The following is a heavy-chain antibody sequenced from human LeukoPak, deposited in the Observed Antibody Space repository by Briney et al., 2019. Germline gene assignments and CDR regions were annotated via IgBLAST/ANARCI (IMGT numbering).Heavy chain of an antibody. J-gene: IGHJ4*02. CDR2: ISGSGGST. Sequence: GESLKISCKGSGYSFTNYWIAWVRQMPGKGLEWVSAISGSGGSTYYADSVKGRFTISRDNSKNTLYLQMNSLRAEDTAVYYCAKDYTYSNYPYYFDYWGQGTLVTVSS. CDR1: GYSFTNYW. V-gene: IGHV3-23*01. CDR3: AKDYTYSNYPYYFDY. D-gene: IGHD4-11*01.